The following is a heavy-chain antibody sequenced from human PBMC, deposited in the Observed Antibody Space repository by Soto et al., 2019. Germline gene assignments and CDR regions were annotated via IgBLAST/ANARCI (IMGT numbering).Heavy chain of an antibody. Sequence: PGGSLRLSCAASGFTFSSYGMHWVRQAPGKGLEWVAVIWYDGSNKYYADSVKGRFTISRDNSKNTLYLQMNSLRAEDTAVYYCARDLAYSSSWSYYYYYGMDVWGQGTTVTVSS. J-gene: IGHJ6*02. CDR3: ARDLAYSSSWSYYYYYGMDV. V-gene: IGHV3-33*01. CDR1: GFTFSSYG. CDR2: IWYDGSNK. D-gene: IGHD6-13*01.